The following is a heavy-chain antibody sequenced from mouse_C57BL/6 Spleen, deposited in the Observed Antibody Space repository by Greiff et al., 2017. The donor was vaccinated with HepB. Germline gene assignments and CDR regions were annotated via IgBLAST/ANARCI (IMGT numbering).Heavy chain of an antibody. Sequence: QVQLQQPGAELVRPGSSVKLSCKASGYTFTSYWMDWVKQRPGQGLEWIGNIYPSDSETHYNQKFKDKATLTVDKSSSTAYMQLSSLTSEDSAVYYCARGGLRGYFDVWGTGTTVTVSS. J-gene: IGHJ1*03. D-gene: IGHD2-4*01. CDR1: GYTFTSYW. CDR2: IYPSDSET. CDR3: ARGGLRGYFDV. V-gene: IGHV1-61*01.